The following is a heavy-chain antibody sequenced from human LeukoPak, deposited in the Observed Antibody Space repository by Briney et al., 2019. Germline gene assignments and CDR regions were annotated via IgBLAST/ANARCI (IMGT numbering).Heavy chain of an antibody. Sequence: SETLSLTCTVSGGSISSGGYYWSWIRQHPGKGLEWIGYIYYSGSTYYNPSLKSRVTISVDTSKNQFSLKLSSVTAADTAVYYCAREGRIAAAGTLGYYFDYWGQGTLVTVSS. CDR2: IYYSGST. V-gene: IGHV4-31*03. CDR1: GGSISSGGYY. CDR3: AREGRIAAAGTLGYYFDY. D-gene: IGHD6-13*01. J-gene: IGHJ4*02.